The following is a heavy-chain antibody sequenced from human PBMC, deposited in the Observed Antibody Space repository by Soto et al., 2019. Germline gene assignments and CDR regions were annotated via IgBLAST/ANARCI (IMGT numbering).Heavy chain of an antibody. D-gene: IGHD6-13*01. Sequence: QVQLQESGPGLVKPSETLSLTCTVSGGSISSYYWSWIRQPPGKGLEWIGYIYYSGSTNYNPSLKSRVTISVDTSKNQFSLKLSSVTAADTAVYYCARRYSSSCDYWGQGTLVTVSS. V-gene: IGHV4-59*08. CDR1: GGSISSYY. CDR3: ARRYSSSCDY. J-gene: IGHJ4*02. CDR2: IYYSGST.